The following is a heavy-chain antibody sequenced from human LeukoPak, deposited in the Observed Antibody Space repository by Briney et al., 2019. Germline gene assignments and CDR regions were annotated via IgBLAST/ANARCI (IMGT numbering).Heavy chain of an antibody. V-gene: IGHV1-69*13. Sequence: ASVKVSCKASGGTFSSYAISWVRQAPGQGLEWMGGIIPIFGTANYAQKFQGRATITADESTSTAYMELSSLRSEDTAVYYCARSPGAIIRPGGRFDPWGQGTLVTVSS. D-gene: IGHD6-25*01. CDR3: ARSPGAIIRPGGRFDP. CDR1: GGTFSSYA. J-gene: IGHJ5*02. CDR2: IIPIFGTA.